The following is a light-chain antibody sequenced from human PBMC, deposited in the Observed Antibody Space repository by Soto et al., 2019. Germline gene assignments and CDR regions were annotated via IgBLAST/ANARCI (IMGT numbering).Light chain of an antibody. CDR3: QQRSNWPPIT. CDR2: DAS. CDR1: ESVDTN. V-gene: IGKV3-11*01. Sequence: IVMTQSPATLSVSPGERVTLSCRVSESVDTNFAWYQQKPVQAPRLLIYDASNMATGVPARFSGSGSGTDFTLTISSLEPEDFAVYYCQQRSNWPPITSGQGTRLEIK. J-gene: IGKJ5*01.